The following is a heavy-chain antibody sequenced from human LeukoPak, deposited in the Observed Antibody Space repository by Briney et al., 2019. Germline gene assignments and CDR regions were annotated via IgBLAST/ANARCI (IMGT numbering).Heavy chain of an antibody. CDR2: ISSSSSYI. J-gene: IGHJ6*03. V-gene: IGHV3-21*01. CDR3: ARTNYDSSLRQWLLRETYYYYYMDV. Sequence: GGSLRLSCAASGFTFSSYSMNWVRQAPGKGLEWVSSISSSSSYIYYADSVKGRFTISRDNAKNSLYLQMNSLRAEDTAVYYCARTNYDSSLRQWLLRETYYYYYMDVWGKGTTVTVSS. D-gene: IGHD3-22*01. CDR1: GFTFSSYS.